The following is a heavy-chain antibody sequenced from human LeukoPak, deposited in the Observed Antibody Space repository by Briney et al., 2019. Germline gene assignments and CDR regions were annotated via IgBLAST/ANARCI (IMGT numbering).Heavy chain of an antibody. Sequence: GRSLRLSCAASGFTFSSYGIHWVRQAPARGLEGVAVTWYDGSHKYYADSVKGRFTISRDSSKNTLYLQMNSLRAEDTAVYYCARDRSGYDRDGMDVWGQGTTVIVSS. CDR2: TWYDGSHK. CDR1: GFTFSSYG. V-gene: IGHV3-33*01. D-gene: IGHD5-12*01. J-gene: IGHJ6*02. CDR3: ARDRSGYDRDGMDV.